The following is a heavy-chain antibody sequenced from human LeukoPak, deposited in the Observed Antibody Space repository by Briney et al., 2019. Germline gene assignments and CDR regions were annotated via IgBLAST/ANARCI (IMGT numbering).Heavy chain of an antibody. V-gene: IGHV4-30-2*01. CDR3: ARAVPKFRAFDI. J-gene: IGHJ3*02. CDR1: GGSISSGGYS. CDR2: IYHSGST. Sequence: SQTLSLTCAVSGGSISSGGYSWSRIRQPPGKGLEWIGYIYHSGSTYYNPSLKSRVTISVDRSKNQFSLKLSSVTAADTAVYYCARAVPKFRAFDIWGQGTMVTVSS. D-gene: IGHD2-21*01.